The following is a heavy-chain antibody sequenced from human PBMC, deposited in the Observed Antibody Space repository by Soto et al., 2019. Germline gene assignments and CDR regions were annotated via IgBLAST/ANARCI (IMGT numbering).Heavy chain of an antibody. J-gene: IGHJ6*02. V-gene: IGHV1-69*06. D-gene: IGHD5-12*01. CDR1: GGTFSSYA. CDR2: IIPIFGTA. CDR3: ARGYRAAATSYYYGMDV. Sequence: SVKVSCKASGGTFSSYAISWVRQAPGQGLEWMGGIIPIFGTANYAQKFQGRVTITAGKSTSTAYMELSSLRSEDTAVYYCARGYRAAATSYYYGMDVWGQGTTVTVSS.